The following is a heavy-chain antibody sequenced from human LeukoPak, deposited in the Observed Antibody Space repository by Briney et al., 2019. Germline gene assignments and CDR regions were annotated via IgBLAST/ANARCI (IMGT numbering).Heavy chain of an antibody. CDR2: IIPIFGTA. Sequence: PGASVKVSCKASGGTFSSYAISWVRQAPGQGLEWMGGIIPIFGTANYAQKFQGRVTITADESTSTAYMELSSLRSEDTAVYYCARASRWLQFGGYFDYWGQGTLVTVSS. CDR1: GGTFSSYA. V-gene: IGHV1-69*13. CDR3: ARASRWLQFGGYFDY. D-gene: IGHD5-24*01. J-gene: IGHJ4*02.